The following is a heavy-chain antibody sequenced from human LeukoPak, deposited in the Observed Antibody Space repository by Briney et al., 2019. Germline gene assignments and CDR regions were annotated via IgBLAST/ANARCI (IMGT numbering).Heavy chain of an antibody. CDR1: GGSISSGDYY. Sequence: SQTLSLTCTVSGGSISSGDYYWSWIRRPPGKGLEWNGYIYYSGSTYYNPSLKSRVTISVDTSKNQFSLKLSSVTAADTSVYYCVREIVVVTNRGAAFDIWGQGTMVTVSS. D-gene: IGHD3-22*01. CDR2: IYYSGST. J-gene: IGHJ3*02. CDR3: VREIVVVTNRGAAFDI. V-gene: IGHV4-30-4*08.